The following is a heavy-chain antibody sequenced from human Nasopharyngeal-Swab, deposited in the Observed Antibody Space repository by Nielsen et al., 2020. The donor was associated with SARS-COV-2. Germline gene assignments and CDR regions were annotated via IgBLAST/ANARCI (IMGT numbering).Heavy chain of an antibody. D-gene: IGHD3-16*01. CDR1: GFSLTTSGMS. CDR2: IDYDGDK. Sequence: FGPTLVKPTQTLTLTCTFSGFSLTTSGMSLSWIRQPPGKALEWLARIDYDGDKYYTTSLKTRLTISEDTSKNRVVLTLTNMDPVDTATYYCTWGRIRVLDSWGQGILVTVSS. V-gene: IGHV2-70*11. CDR3: TWGRIRVLDS. J-gene: IGHJ4*02.